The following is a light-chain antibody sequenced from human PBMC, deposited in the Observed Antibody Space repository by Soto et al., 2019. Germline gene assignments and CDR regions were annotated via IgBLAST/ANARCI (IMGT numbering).Light chain of an antibody. CDR2: DAS. CDR3: QQRSNXQYT. Sequence: EIVLTQSPATLSLSPGERATLSCRASQSVSNYLAWYQQKPGQAPRLLIYDASNRATGIPARXXXXGXGTXXXXXXXXXXPEXXAXXYCQQRSNXQYTFGQGTKLEIK. J-gene: IGKJ2*01. CDR1: QSVSNY. V-gene: IGKV3-11*01.